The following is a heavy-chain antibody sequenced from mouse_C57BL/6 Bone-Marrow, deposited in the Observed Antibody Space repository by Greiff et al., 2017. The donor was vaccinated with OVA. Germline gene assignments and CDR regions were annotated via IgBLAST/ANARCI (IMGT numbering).Heavy chain of an antibody. CDR1: GYTFTSYW. V-gene: IGHV1-72*01. CDR3: ARWSLPYAMDY. J-gene: IGHJ4*01. D-gene: IGHD6-2*01. CDR2: IDPNSGGT. Sequence: QQSCKASGYTFTSYWMHWVKQRPGRGLEWIGRIDPNSGGTKYNEKFKGKATLTVDKPSSTAYMQRSSLTSEASAVYYCARWSLPYAMDYWGQGTSVTVSS.